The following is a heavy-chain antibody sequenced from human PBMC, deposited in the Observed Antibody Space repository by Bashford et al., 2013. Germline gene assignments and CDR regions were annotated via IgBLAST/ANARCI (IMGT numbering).Heavy chain of an antibody. D-gene: IGHD3-22*01. CDR2: IKSKGNGGTT. CDR3: STAYDPKFIQH. Sequence: GGSLRLSCAASGFTFSDAWMNWVRQAPGKGLEWIGRIKSKGNGGTTDYAAPVKGRFTISRDDSKNTLYLEMNSLTVEDTAVYICSTAYDPKFIQHWGLGTRVTVSS. J-gene: IGHJ1*01. CDR1: GFTFSDAW. V-gene: IGHV3-15*01.